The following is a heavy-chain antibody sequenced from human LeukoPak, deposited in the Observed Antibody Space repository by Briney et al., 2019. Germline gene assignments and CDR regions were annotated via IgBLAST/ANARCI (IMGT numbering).Heavy chain of an antibody. Sequence: PGRSLRLSCAASGFTFSSYAMHWVRQAPGKGLEWVAVISYDGSNKYYADSVKGRFAISRDNSKNTLYLQMNSLRAEDTAVYYCAREGSGSYATLDYWGQGTLVTVSS. D-gene: IGHD1-26*01. V-gene: IGHV3-30*09. CDR3: AREGSGSYATLDY. CDR2: ISYDGSNK. CDR1: GFTFSSYA. J-gene: IGHJ4*02.